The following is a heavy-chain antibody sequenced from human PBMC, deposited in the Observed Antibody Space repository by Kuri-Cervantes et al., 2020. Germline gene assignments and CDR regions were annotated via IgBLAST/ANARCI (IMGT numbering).Heavy chain of an antibody. CDR1: GLTFSSYA. CDR2: ISYDGSNK. CDR3: ARGQGLGY. V-gene: IGHV3-30-3*01. Sequence: GGSLRLSCAASGLTFSSYAMHWVRQAPGKGLEWVAVISYDGSNKYYADSVKGRFTISRDNSKNTLYLQMDSLRVEDTAVYYCARGQGLGYWGQGTLVTVSS. D-gene: IGHD3/OR15-3a*01. J-gene: IGHJ4*02.